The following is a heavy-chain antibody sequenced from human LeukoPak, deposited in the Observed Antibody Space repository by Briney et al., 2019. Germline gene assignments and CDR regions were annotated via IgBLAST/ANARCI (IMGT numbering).Heavy chain of an antibody. D-gene: IGHD6-13*01. Sequence: PSETLSLTCTVSGGSISSSSYYWGWIRQPPGKGLEWIGSIYYSGSTYYNPSLKSRVTISVDTSKNQFSLKLSSVTAADTAVYYCARVSWQPEYFQHWGQGTLVTVSS. V-gene: IGHV4-39*07. CDR1: GGSISSSSYY. CDR3: ARVSWQPEYFQH. CDR2: IYYSGST. J-gene: IGHJ1*01.